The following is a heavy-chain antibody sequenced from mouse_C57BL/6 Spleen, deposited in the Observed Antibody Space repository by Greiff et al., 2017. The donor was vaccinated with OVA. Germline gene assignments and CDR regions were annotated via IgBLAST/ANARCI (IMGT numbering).Heavy chain of an antibody. CDR1: GYTFTDYE. CDR3: TSQLTY. D-gene: IGHD3-2*02. V-gene: IGHV1-15*01. CDR2: IDPETGGT. J-gene: IGHJ2*01. Sequence: QVQLKQSGAELVRPGASVTLSCKASGYTFTDYEMHWVKQTPVHGLEWIGAIDPETGGTAYNQKFKGKAILTADKSSSTAYMELRSLTSEDSAVYYCTSQLTYWGQGTTLTVSS.